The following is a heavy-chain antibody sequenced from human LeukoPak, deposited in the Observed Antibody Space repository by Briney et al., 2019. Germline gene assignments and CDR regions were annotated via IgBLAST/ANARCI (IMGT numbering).Heavy chain of an antibody. CDR2: MNPSSGNT. V-gene: IGHV1-8*02. Sequence: ASVKVSCKASGGTFSSYAISWVRQATGQGPEWMGWMNPSSGNTGFAQRFQGRVTMTRDTSINTAYLELSSLTSEDTAVYYCATHTYYYSSGSFAYWGQGTLVTVSS. CDR1: GGTFSSYA. D-gene: IGHD3-10*01. CDR3: ATHTYYYSSGSFAY. J-gene: IGHJ4*02.